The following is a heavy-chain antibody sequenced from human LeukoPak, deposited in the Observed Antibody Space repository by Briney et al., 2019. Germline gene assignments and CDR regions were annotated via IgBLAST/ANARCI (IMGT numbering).Heavy chain of an antibody. CDR1: GFSFSDYG. D-gene: IGHD5-18*01. J-gene: IGHJ4*02. Sequence: GGSLRLSCAASGFSFSDYGMHWVRQAPGKGLEWVSSISSSSSYIYYADSVKGRFTISRDNAKNSLYLQMNSLRAEDTAVYYCARVRGYSYGFDYWGQGTLVTVSS. CDR3: ARVRGYSYGFDY. CDR2: ISSSSSYI. V-gene: IGHV3-21*01.